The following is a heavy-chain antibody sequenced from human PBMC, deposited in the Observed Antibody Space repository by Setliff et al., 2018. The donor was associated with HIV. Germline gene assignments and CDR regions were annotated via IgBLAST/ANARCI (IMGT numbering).Heavy chain of an antibody. CDR3: ARIVRWELVATSTFFYYYMDV. Sequence: LSLTCTVSGASISSSSHHWAWIRQPPGKGLEYIGNIYYTGSTHHNPSLESRVATSVDTSKNQCSLKLSSVTAADTAVYYCARIVRWELVATSTFFYYYMDVWGKGTTVTVSS. J-gene: IGHJ6*03. CDR1: GASISSSSHH. D-gene: IGHD1-26*01. V-gene: IGHV4-39*01. CDR2: IYYTGST.